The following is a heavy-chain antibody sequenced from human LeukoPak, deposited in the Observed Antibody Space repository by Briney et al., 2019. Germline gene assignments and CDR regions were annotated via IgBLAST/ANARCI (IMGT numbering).Heavy chain of an antibody. J-gene: IGHJ4*02. CDR1: GGSFSGYY. Sequence: PSETLSLTCAVYGGSFSGYYWSWIRQPPGKGLEWIGEINHSGSTNYNPSLKSRVTISVDTSKNQFSLKLSSVTAADTAVYYCARGLGSSWSRKRYYFDYWGQGTLVTVSS. CDR2: INHSGST. V-gene: IGHV4-34*01. D-gene: IGHD6-13*01. CDR3: ARGLGSSWSRKRYYFDY.